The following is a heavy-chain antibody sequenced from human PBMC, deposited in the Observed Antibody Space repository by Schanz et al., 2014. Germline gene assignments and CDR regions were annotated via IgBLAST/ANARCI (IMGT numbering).Heavy chain of an antibody. Sequence: VQLVESGGGLVQPGGSLRLSCAASGFTFSSYGMHWVRQAPGKGLEWVAAMSYDGSIKYYGDSVEGRFTISRDNAKNTLYLQMNSLRAEDTAVYYCARDSRPNYDFLTAYYSIDYWGQGTLVTVSS. J-gene: IGHJ4*02. V-gene: IGHV3-33*08. CDR2: MSYDGSIK. CDR3: ARDSRPNYDFLTAYYSIDY. D-gene: IGHD3-9*01. CDR1: GFTFSSYG.